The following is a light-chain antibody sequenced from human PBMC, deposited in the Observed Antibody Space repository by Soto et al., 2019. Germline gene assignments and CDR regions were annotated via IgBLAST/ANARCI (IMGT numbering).Light chain of an antibody. CDR1: QSLSSNF. CDR3: QQYDISPWT. Sequence: ELVLTQSPATISLYTGERATLSCSSSQSLSSNFLAWYTQKPGQPPRLLIYDSSTRATGFPDRFSGSWSGTDFTLTIIRLEPEDFAVYYCQQYDISPWTCGQGNKGAI. V-gene: IGKV3-20*01. CDR2: DSS. J-gene: IGKJ1*01.